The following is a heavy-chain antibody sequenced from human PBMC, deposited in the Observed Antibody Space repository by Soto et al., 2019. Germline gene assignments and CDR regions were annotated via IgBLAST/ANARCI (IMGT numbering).Heavy chain of an antibody. V-gene: IGHV1-69*01. D-gene: IGHD3-9*01. J-gene: IGHJ3*02. CDR2: IIPIFGTA. Sequence: VKVSCKASGGTFSSYAISWVRQAPGQGLEWMGGIIPIFGTANYAQKFQGRVTITADESTSTAYMELSSLRSEDTAVYYCARDLTYYDILTGSDAFDIWGQGTMVTVSS. CDR3: ARDLTYYDILTGSDAFDI. CDR1: GGTFSSYA.